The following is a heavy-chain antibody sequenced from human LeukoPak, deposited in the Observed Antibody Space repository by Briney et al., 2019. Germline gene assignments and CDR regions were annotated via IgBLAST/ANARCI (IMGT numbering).Heavy chain of an antibody. V-gene: IGHV3-30*18. CDR1: GFTFSSYG. J-gene: IGHJ4*02. CDR3: AKGVSRGVDPTGLEY. D-gene: IGHD1-1*01. CDR2: ISYDGSDR. Sequence: GGPLRLSCVASGFTFSSYGMHWVRQAPGKGPEWVAVISYDGSDRYYANFVKGRFTISRDNSKNTLFLQTNSMRPEDTAVYYCAKGVSRGVDPTGLEYWGQGTLVTVSS.